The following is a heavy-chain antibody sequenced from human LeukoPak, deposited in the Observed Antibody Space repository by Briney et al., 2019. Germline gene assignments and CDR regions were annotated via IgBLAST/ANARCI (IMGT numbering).Heavy chain of an antibody. CDR3: AMGGGVVPAAIDD. V-gene: IGHV3-7*01. CDR2: IKQDGSEK. J-gene: IGHJ4*02. CDR1: GFTFSSYW. D-gene: IGHD2-2*01. Sequence: GGSLRLSCAASGFTFSSYWMSWVRQAPGKGLEWVPNIKQDGSEKYYVDSVKGRFTISRDNAKNSLYLQMNSLRAEDTAVYYCAMGGGVVPAAIDDWGQGTLVTVSS.